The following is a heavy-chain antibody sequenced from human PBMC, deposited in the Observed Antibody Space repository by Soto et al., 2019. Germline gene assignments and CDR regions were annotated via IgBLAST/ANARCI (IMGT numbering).Heavy chain of an antibody. D-gene: IGHD6-19*01. Sequence: QVQLQGSGPGLVKPSETLSLTCTVSGGSISPYSWSWIRQPPGKGLEWIGYIFYNGGTNYNPSLKSRVTISVDTSKNQFSLRLTSVTAADTAVYYCARYHSSGFYGDYWGQGTLVTVFS. CDR3: ARYHSSGFYGDY. V-gene: IGHV4-59*08. CDR2: IFYNGGT. CDR1: GGSISPYS. J-gene: IGHJ4*02.